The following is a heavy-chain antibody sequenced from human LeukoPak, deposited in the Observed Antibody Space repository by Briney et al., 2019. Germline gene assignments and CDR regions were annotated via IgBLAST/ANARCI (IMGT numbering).Heavy chain of an antibody. CDR2: ISYDGSNK. CDR3: AKEGYYGSGRTSFDI. CDR1: GFTFSSYG. J-gene: IGHJ3*02. D-gene: IGHD3-10*01. Sequence: GGSLRLSCAASGFTFSSYGMHWVRQAPGKGLEWVAVISYDGSNKYYADSVKGRFTISRDNSKNTLYLQMNSLRAEDTAVYYCAKEGYYGSGRTSFDIWGQGTMVTASS. V-gene: IGHV3-30*18.